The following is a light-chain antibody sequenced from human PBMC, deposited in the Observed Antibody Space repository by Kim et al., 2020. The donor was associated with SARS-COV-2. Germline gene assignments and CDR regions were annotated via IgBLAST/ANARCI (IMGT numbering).Light chain of an antibody. CDR1: KLGDKY. Sequence: SYELTQPPSVSVSPGQTVSITCSGDKLGDKYASWYQQRPGQSPALVIYRDNNRPSGTPERFPASNPGNQAPLTISGPHAMDEADYYCQAWASSTFYVFGT. J-gene: IGLJ1*01. V-gene: IGLV3-1*01. CDR3: QAWASSTFYV. CDR2: RDN.